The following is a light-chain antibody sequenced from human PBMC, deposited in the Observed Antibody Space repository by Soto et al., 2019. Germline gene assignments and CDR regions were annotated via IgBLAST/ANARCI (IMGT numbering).Light chain of an antibody. CDR2: RAS. J-gene: IGKJ4*01. CDR3: QQYSQWPLT. Sequence: IGMTQSPATLSVSPGERATLSCRASQTIYSNVAWYQQRPGQPPRLLIYRASSRATGIPARFSGSGSGTEFTLTINSLQSEDFAVYYCQQYSQWPLTFGGGTKVDIK. V-gene: IGKV3-15*01. CDR1: QTIYSN.